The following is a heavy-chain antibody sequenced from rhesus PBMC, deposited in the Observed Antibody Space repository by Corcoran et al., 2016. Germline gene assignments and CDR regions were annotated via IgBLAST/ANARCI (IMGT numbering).Heavy chain of an antibody. CDR2: ISGSSGRT. V-gene: IGHV4-165*01. J-gene: IGHJ4*01. D-gene: IGHD5-24*01. CDR1: GGTFSGYY. Sequence: QVQLQESGPGLVKPSETLSLTCAVSGGTFSGYYWGWIRQTPGKGLESIGYISGSSGRTVNHPSPKSRFTISTDTSKKQLSLKLSSVTAADTAVYYCARDRYSGYSYYFDYWGQGVLVTVSS. CDR3: ARDRYSGYSYYFDY.